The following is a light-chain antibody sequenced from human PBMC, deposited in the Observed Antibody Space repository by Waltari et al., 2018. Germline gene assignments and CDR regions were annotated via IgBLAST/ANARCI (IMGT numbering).Light chain of an antibody. CDR1: ESVIYDSDNKNY. CDR2: WAS. V-gene: IGKV4-1*01. Sequence: DILMTQSPDSLAVSLGERATINCKSSESVIYDSDNKNYLAWYQQKPGQPPTLLIHWASIRESVVPDRFSGSGSGTDFTLTISSLQAEDVAVYYCQQYLSAPRTFGQGTVLEIK. J-gene: IGKJ2*02. CDR3: QQYLSAPRT.